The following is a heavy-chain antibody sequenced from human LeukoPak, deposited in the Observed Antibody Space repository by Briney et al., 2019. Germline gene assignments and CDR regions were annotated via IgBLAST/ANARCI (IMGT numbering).Heavy chain of an antibody. V-gene: IGHV1-2*02. CDR1: GYTFTGYY. Sequence: ASVKVSCKASGYTFTGYYMHWVRQAPGQGLEWMGWINPNSGGTNYAQKFQGRVTMTRDTSISTAYMELSRLRSDDTAVYYCAREGIAAAGTATGAFDIWGQGTMVTVSS. D-gene: IGHD6-13*01. CDR3: AREGIAAAGTATGAFDI. J-gene: IGHJ3*02. CDR2: INPNSGGT.